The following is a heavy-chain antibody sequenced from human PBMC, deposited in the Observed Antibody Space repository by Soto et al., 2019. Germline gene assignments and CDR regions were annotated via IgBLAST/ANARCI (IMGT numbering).Heavy chain of an antibody. CDR3: ARDSMARGGIAAAASDY. V-gene: IGHV3-48*01. CDR1: GFTFSSYS. D-gene: IGHD6-13*01. CDR2: ISSSSSTI. J-gene: IGHJ4*02. Sequence: GGSLRLSCAASGFTFSSYSMNWVRQAPGKGLEWVSYISSSSSTIYYADSVKGRFTISRDNAKNSLYLQMNSLRAEDTAVYYCARDSMARGGIAAAASDYWGQGTLVTVSS.